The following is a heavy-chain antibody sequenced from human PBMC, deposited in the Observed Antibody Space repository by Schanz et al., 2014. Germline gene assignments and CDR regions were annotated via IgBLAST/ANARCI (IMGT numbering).Heavy chain of an antibody. D-gene: IGHD3-10*01. Sequence: DVQLLESGGGFVQPGGSLGLSCVVSGFTVSSDHMSWVRQAPGKGLEWVSTIYASGATYYADSVKRRFTISRDISKNTLHLQVTSLRAEDTAIYYCARDGNYYGSRNYYKTPYYFDSWGQGTLVTVSS. CDR1: GFTVSSDH. J-gene: IGHJ4*02. CDR2: IYASGAT. CDR3: ARDGNYYGSRNYYKTPYYFDS. V-gene: IGHV3-66*01.